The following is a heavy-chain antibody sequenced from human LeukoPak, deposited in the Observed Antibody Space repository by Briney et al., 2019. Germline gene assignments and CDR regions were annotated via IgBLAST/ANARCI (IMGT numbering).Heavy chain of an antibody. CDR2: IYYSGST. Sequence: SETLSLTCTVSGGSISSHYWSWIRHPPGKGLEWIGYIYYSGSTNYNPSLKSRVTISVDTSKNQFSLKLSSVTAADTAVYYCARVKRMVRGVSRYMDVWGKGTTVTVSS. CDR1: GGSISSHY. D-gene: IGHD3-10*01. J-gene: IGHJ6*03. CDR3: ARVKRMVRGVSRYMDV. V-gene: IGHV4-59*11.